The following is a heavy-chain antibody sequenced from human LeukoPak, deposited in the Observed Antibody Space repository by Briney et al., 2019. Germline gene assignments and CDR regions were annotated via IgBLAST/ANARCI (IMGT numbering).Heavy chain of an antibody. CDR1: GYTFTGYY. D-gene: IGHD2-2*03. CDR3: ARSPMDNFFDF. V-gene: IGHV1-2*02. J-gene: IGHJ4*02. CDR2: INPNSGDT. Sequence: GASVKVSCKASGYTFTGYYVHWVRQAPGQGLDWMGWINPNSGDTNYAQKFQGRVTMTSDTSISTAYMELSRLRSDDTAVYYCARSPMDNFFDFWGQGTLVTVPS.